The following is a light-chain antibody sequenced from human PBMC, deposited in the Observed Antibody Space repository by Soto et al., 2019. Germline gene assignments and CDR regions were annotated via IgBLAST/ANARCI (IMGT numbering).Light chain of an antibody. CDR3: HHYDSSPPYT. Sequence: EIVMTQSPATLSVSPGERATLSCRASQGIGSTLAWYQQKPGQTPRLLMYDTSTRATGIPDRFIGSGSGADFTLTISRLEPDDSAVYYCHHYDSSPPYTFGQGTKLEIK. V-gene: IGKV3D-15*01. CDR1: QGIGST. CDR2: DTS. J-gene: IGKJ2*01.